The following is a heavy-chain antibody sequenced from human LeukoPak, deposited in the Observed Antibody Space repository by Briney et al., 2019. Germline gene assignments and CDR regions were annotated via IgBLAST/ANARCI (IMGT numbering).Heavy chain of an antibody. Sequence: PGGSLRLSCAASGFTFSNAWMNWVRQAPGKGLEWVSSICSSSSYIYYADSVKGRFTISRDNAKNSLYLQMNSLRAEDTAVYYCARDTIAATDYWGQGTLVTVSS. J-gene: IGHJ4*02. D-gene: IGHD5-12*01. CDR2: ICSSSSYI. CDR1: GFTFSNAW. CDR3: ARDTIAATDY. V-gene: IGHV3-21*01.